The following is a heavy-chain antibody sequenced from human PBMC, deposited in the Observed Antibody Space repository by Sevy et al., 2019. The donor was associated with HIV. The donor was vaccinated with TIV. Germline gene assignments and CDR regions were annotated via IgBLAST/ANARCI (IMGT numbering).Heavy chain of an antibody. V-gene: IGHV3-66*02. CDR2: IYSGGST. CDR1: GFTVSSNY. Sequence: GGSLRLSCAASGFTVSSNYMSWVRQAPGKGLEWVSVIYSGGSTYYADSVKGRFTISRDNSKNTLYLQMNSLRAEDAAVYYCARIDRGVIIGPAGTGDYYYYMDVWGQGTTVTVSS. J-gene: IGHJ6*03. CDR3: ARIDRGVIIGPAGTGDYYYYMDV. D-gene: IGHD3-10*01.